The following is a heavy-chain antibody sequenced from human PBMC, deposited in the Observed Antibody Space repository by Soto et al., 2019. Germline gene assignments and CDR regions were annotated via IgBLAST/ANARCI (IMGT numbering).Heavy chain of an antibody. D-gene: IGHD1-26*01. J-gene: IGHJ4*02. V-gene: IGHV4-39*01. Sequence: SETLSLTCDVSGGSTMISSYYCAWIRKPPGKGLEWIGSMYYSGSTYYNPSLKSRVTMSVDTSKNQISLRLNSVTAADPALYYCPRLTIVGATPYHFAYWGQRIFVSVSS. CDR1: GGSTMISSYY. CDR3: PRLTIVGATPYHFAY. CDR2: MYYSGST.